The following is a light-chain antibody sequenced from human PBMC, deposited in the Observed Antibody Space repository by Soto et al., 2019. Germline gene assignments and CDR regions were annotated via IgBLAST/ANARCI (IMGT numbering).Light chain of an antibody. J-gene: IGKJ5*01. CDR2: GAF. Sequence: EIALTQSPATLSLSPGERATLSCRASPSVPNYVAWYQQKPGQAPRLLIYGAFNRATGIPARFSGSGSGADFTLTIGSLEPEDFAIYYCQQRNTWPPVTFGQGTRLEIK. V-gene: IGKV3-11*01. CDR3: QQRNTWPPVT. CDR1: PSVPNY.